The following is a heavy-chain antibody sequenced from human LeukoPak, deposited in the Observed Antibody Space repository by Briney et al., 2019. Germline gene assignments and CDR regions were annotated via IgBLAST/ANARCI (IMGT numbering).Heavy chain of an antibody. CDR2: IYYSGST. CDR1: GGSISSRSYY. D-gene: IGHD6-13*01. CDR3: ASAPGAAAGIDY. J-gene: IGHJ4*02. Sequence: SETLSLTCTVSGGSISSRSYYWGWIRQPPGKGLEWIGSIYYSGSTYSNPSLKSRVTISVDTSENQFSLKLSSVTAADTAVYYCASAPGAAAGIDYWGQGTLVTVSS. V-gene: IGHV4-39*07.